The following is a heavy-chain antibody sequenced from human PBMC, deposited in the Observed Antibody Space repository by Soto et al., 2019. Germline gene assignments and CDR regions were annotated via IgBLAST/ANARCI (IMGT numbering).Heavy chain of an antibody. J-gene: IGHJ4*01. CDR3: GIDPGSRNSWSTDY. CDR1: GYTFIGYY. D-gene: IGHD6-13*01. Sequence: GASVKASCKASGYTFIGYYIHWVRQAPGQGLEWMGWINPSSGGTNYAQKFQARVTMTRDTSISTAYMEVSRLTSDDTAVYYCGIDPGSRNSWSTDYCCHGTRVTVSS. CDR2: INPSSGGT. V-gene: IGHV1-2*02.